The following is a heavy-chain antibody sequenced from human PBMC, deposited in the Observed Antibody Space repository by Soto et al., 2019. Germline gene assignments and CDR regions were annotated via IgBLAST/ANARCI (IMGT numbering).Heavy chain of an antibody. CDR2: IYHGGST. V-gene: IGHV4-31*03. CDR3: ARVGPWVPYYYDSSPYTFDY. J-gene: IGHJ4*02. Sequence: SETLSLTCTVSGDSINSGGYYWSWIRPHPGKGLEWIGSIYHGGSTYYNPSLNSRVTLSIDMTNNHVSLILNSVTAADTAVYYCARVGPWVPYYYDSSPYTFDYWGQGTLVTVSS. D-gene: IGHD3-22*01. CDR1: GDSINSGGYY.